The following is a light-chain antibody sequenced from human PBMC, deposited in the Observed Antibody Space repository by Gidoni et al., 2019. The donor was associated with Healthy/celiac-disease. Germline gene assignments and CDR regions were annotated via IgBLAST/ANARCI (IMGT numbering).Light chain of an antibody. V-gene: IGKV3-11*01. CDR3: QQRSNWPTFT. CDR1: QRVRSY. Sequence: EIVLTQSPATLSLSPGERATLSCRASQRVRSYLAWYQQKPGQAPRLLIYYASNRATGIPARFSGSGSGTDFTLTISSLEPEDFAVYYCQQRSNWPTFTFGHGTKVDIK. J-gene: IGKJ3*01. CDR2: YAS.